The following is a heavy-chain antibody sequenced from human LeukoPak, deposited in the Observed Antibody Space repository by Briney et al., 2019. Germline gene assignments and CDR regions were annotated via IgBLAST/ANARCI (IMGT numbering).Heavy chain of an antibody. CDR3: ARPRTVTTSLDAFDI. CDR2: IYYSGST. Sequence: SETLSLTXTVSGGSISSSSYYWGWIRQPPGKGLEWIGSIYYSGSTYYNPSLKSRVTISVDTSKNQFSLKLSSVTAADTAVYYCARPRTVTTSLDAFDIWGQGTMVTVSS. J-gene: IGHJ3*02. CDR1: GGSISSSSYY. D-gene: IGHD4-17*01. V-gene: IGHV4-39*01.